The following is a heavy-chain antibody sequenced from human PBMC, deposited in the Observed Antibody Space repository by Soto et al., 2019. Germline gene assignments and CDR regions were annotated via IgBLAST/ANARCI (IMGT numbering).Heavy chain of an antibody. V-gene: IGHV1-2*02. D-gene: IGHD1-1*01. Sequence: QVQLIQSGPEVKKPGAAVKVSCRTSGYSFTRYSIHWVRQAPGQGIEWMGWLNPNTGDTRLAQKFEGRVTLSRDTSMTTVYMHLSGLRSDDTAVFFFSVSFDDPQEASFWGQGTLVTVTS. CDR1: GYSFTRYS. J-gene: IGHJ4*02. CDR3: SVSFDDPQEASF. CDR2: LNPNTGDT.